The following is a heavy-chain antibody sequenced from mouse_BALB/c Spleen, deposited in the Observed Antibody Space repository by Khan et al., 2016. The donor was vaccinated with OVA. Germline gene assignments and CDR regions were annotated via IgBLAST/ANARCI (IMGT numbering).Heavy chain of an antibody. J-gene: IGHJ4*01. CDR1: GFSLSRYN. Sequence: VKLLESGPGLVAPSQSLSITCTVSGFSLSRYNIHWVRQPPGKGLEWLGMIWGGGGTDYNSTLKSRLSISKDNSKSQVFLKMNSLQTDDTAIYYYARAYYRYDGYYAMDYWGQGTSVTVSS. V-gene: IGHV2-6-4*01. D-gene: IGHD2-14*01. CDR2: IWGGGGT. CDR3: ARAYYRYDGYYAMDY.